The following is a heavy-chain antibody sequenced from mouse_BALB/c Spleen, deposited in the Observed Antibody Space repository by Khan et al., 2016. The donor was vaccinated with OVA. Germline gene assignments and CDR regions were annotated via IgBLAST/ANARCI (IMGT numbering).Heavy chain of an antibody. V-gene: IGHV3-2*02. CDR3: VRSVTITTVVATDFDY. CDR1: GYSITSDYA. D-gene: IGHD1-1*01. Sequence: EVQLQESGPGLVKPSQSLSLTCTVTGYSITSDYAWNWIRQFPGNKLEWMGYISYSGRTSYNPSLKSRISLTRDTSKNQFFLQLNSVTTEDTATYHWVRSVTITTVVATDFDYWGHGTTLTVSS. J-gene: IGHJ2*01. CDR2: ISYSGRT.